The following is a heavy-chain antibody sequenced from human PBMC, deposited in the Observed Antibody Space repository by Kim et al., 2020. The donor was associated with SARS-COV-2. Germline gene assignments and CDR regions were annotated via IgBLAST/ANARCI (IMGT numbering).Heavy chain of an antibody. Sequence: SQTLSLTCTVSGGSISSYYWSWIRQPPGKGLEWIGYIYYSGSTNYNPSLKSRVTISVDTSKNQFSLKLRSVTAADTAVYYCARVSGVVAATPSHYYGMDVWGQGTTVTVSS. V-gene: IGHV4-59*08. J-gene: IGHJ6*02. CDR3: ARVSGVVAATPSHYYGMDV. CDR2: IYYSGST. CDR1: GGSISSYY. D-gene: IGHD2-15*01.